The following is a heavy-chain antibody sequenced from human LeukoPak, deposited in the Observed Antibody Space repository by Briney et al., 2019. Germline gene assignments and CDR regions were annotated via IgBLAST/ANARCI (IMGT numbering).Heavy chain of an antibody. D-gene: IGHD4-23*01. V-gene: IGHV3-53*01. J-gene: IGHJ6*02. Sequence: PGGSLRLSCAASGFTVSSNYMSWVRQAPGKGLGWVSVIYSGGSAYYADSVKGRFTISRDNSKNTLYLQMNSLRAEDTAVYYCARDRRNGGNSGVGDYYYYGMDVWGQGTTVTVSS. CDR2: IYSGGSA. CDR1: GFTVSSNY. CDR3: ARDRRNGGNSGVGDYYYYGMDV.